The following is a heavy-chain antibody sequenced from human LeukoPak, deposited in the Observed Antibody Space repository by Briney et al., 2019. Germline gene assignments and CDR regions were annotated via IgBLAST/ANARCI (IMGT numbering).Heavy chain of an antibody. Sequence: GGSLRLSCGASGFIFRVYYVSGIRQAPGQGLEWVSYISSSGSTIYYADSVKGRFTISRDNGKNSLYLQMNTLRAEDTAVYYCASDLHDANRAYYDDAFDLWGQGTMVTVSS. CDR2: ISSSGSTI. V-gene: IGHV3-11*04. J-gene: IGHJ3*01. CDR1: GFIFRVYY. D-gene: IGHD3-3*01. CDR3: ASDLHDANRAYYDDAFDL.